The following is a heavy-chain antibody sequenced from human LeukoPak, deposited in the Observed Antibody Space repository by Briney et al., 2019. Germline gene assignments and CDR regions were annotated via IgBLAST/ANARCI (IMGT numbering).Heavy chain of an antibody. Sequence: SETLSLTCAVYGGSFSGYYWSWIRQPPGKGLEWIGEINHSRSTNYNPSLKSRVTISVDTSKNQFSLKLSSVTAADTAVYYCARERVGDYDVDYWGQGTLVTVSS. D-gene: IGHD4-17*01. CDR1: GGSFSGYY. CDR2: INHSRST. CDR3: ARERVGDYDVDY. J-gene: IGHJ4*02. V-gene: IGHV4-34*01.